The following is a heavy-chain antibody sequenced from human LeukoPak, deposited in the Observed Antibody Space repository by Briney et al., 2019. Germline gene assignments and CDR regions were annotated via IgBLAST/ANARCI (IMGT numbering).Heavy chain of an antibody. CDR1: GFTFDDYA. CDR2: ISWNSGSI. J-gene: IGHJ4*02. V-gene: IGHV3-9*01. Sequence: GGSLRLSCAASGFTFDDYAMHWVRQAPGKGLEWVSGISWNSGSIGYADSVKGRFTISRDNAKNSLYLQMNSLRAEDTALYYCAKDIMVYAIAPGDYWGQGTLVTVSS. CDR3: AKDIMVYAIAPGDY. D-gene: IGHD2-8*01.